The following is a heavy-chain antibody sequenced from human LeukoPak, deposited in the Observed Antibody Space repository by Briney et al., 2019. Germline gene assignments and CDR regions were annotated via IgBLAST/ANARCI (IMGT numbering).Heavy chain of an antibody. Sequence: GRSLRLSCAASGFTFSSYAMHWVRQAPGKGLEWVSVISSDGTNTYFADSVKGRFTLSRDNSRKMLFLQMHSLRPEDTAVYYCAVATTDFDYWGQGTLVTVSS. CDR2: ISSDGTNT. CDR3: AVATTDFDY. V-gene: IGHV3-30*01. CDR1: GFTFSSYA. J-gene: IGHJ4*02. D-gene: IGHD1-26*01.